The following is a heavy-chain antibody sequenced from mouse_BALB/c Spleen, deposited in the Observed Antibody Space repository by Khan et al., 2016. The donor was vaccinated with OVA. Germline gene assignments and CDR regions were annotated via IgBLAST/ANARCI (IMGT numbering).Heavy chain of an antibody. D-gene: IGHD2-4*01. CDR3: ARRGYDYGRGAWFAY. V-gene: IGHV2-2*02. J-gene: IGHJ3*01. Sequence: QVQLQQSGPGLVQPSQSLSITCTVSGFSLTNYSVHWVRQSPGKGLEWLGVIWSAGSTDYNAAFISRLSISKDNSRSQVFFQMTSPQPNDTAIYYCARRGYDYGRGAWFAYWGQGTLVTVSA. CDR2: IWSAGST. CDR1: GFSLTNYS.